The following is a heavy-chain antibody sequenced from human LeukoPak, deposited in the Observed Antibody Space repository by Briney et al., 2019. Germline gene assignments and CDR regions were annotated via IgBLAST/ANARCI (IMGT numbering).Heavy chain of an antibody. CDR1: GFTFSDYY. CDR2: ISSSGSTI. Sequence: KSGGSLRLSCAASGFTFSDYYMSWIRQAPGKGLEWVSYISSSGSTIYYADSVKGRFTISRDNAKNSLYLQMNSLRAEDTAVYYCARAIGLGATVSTPYYYYGMDVWGQGTTVTVSS. V-gene: IGHV3-11*01. J-gene: IGHJ6*02. CDR3: ARAIGLGATVSTPYYYYGMDV. D-gene: IGHD1-26*01.